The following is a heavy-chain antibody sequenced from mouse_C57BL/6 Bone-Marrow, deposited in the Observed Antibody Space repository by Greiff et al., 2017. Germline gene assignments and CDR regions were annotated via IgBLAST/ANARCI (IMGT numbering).Heavy chain of an antibody. CDR3: ARSLITTVVGDYAMDY. V-gene: IGHV1-50*01. CDR2: IDPSDSYT. Sequence: QVQLQQPGAELVKPGASVKLSCKASGYTFTSYWMQWVKQRPGQGLEWIGEIDPSDSYTNYNQKFKGKATLTVDTSSSTAYMQLSSLTSEDSAVYYCARSLITTVVGDYAMDYWGQGTSVTVSS. CDR1: GYTFTSYW. D-gene: IGHD1-1*01. J-gene: IGHJ4*01.